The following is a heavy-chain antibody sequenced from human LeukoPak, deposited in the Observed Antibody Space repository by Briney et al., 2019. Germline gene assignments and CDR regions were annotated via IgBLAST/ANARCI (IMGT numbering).Heavy chain of an antibody. J-gene: IGHJ4*02. CDR2: IYTSGST. D-gene: IGHD6-19*01. Sequence: SETLSLTCTVSGGSISSYHGSWIRQPAGKGLEWIGRIYTSGSTNYNPSLKSRVTMSVDTSKNQFSLKLSSVTAADTAVYYCAREAVAGTVLDYWGQRTMVTVSS. CDR3: AREAVAGTVLDY. CDR1: GGSISSYH. V-gene: IGHV4-4*07.